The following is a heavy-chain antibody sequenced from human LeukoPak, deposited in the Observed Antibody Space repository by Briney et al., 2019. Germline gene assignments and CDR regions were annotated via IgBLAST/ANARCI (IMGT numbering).Heavy chain of an antibody. CDR1: GYTFTCYY. J-gene: IGHJ5*02. CDR2: INPNSGGT. CDR3: ARDRRIVVVTAIRWFDP. Sequence: GASVNVSCKASGYTFTCYYRHWVRQAPGQGREGMGWINPNSGGTNYAQKFQGRVTMTRDTSISTAYMELSRLRSDDTAVYYCARDRRIVVVTAIRWFDPWGQGTLVTVSS. D-gene: IGHD2-21*02. V-gene: IGHV1-2*02.